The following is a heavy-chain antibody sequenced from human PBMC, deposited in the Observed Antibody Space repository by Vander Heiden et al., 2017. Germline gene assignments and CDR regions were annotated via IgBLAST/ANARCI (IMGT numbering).Heavy chain of an antibody. V-gene: IGHV3-15*07. D-gene: IGHD3-22*01. CDR1: GFTFSNAW. CDR3: TTAAYYDSSGPYDY. CDR2: IKSKTDGGTT. Sequence: EVQLVASGGGLVKPGGSLRLSCAASGFTFSNAWMNWVRQAPGKGLEWVGRIKSKTDGGTTDYAAPVKGRFTISRDDSKNTLYLQMNSLKTEDTAVYYCTTAAYYDSSGPYDYWGQGTLVTVSS. J-gene: IGHJ4*02.